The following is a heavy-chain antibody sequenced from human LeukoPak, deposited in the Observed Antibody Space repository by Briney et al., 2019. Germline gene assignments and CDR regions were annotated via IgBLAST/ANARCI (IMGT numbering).Heavy chain of an antibody. CDR1: GGSISSGSYY. V-gene: IGHV4-30-4*08. CDR3: ARYYGSLNWFDP. CDR2: IYYSGST. D-gene: IGHD3-10*01. J-gene: IGHJ5*02. Sequence: SETLSLTCTVSGGSISSGSYYWSWIRQPPGKGLEWIGYIYYSGSTYYNPSLKSRVTISVDTSKNQFSLKLSSVTAADTAVYYCARYYGSLNWFDPWGQGTLVTVSS.